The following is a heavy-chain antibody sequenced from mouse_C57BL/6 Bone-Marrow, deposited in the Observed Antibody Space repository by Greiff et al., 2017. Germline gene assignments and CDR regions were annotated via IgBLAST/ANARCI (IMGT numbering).Heavy chain of an antibody. J-gene: IGHJ2*01. Sequence: EVQGVESGGDLVKPGGSLKLSCAASGFTFSSYSMSWVRQTPDKRLEWVATISSGGSYTYYPDSVKGRFTISRDNAKNTLYLQMSSLKSEDTAMYYCARLDYWGQGTTLTVSS. V-gene: IGHV5-6*01. CDR2: ISSGGSYT. CDR1: GFTFSSYS. CDR3: ARLDY.